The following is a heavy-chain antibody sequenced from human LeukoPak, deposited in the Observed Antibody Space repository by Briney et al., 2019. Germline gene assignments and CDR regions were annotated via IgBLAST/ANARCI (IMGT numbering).Heavy chain of an antibody. CDR1: GFTFSTYS. CDR3: ARDALYCSGGSCYSPLGY. CDR2: ISSSGSTI. J-gene: IGHJ4*02. V-gene: IGHV3-48*04. Sequence: GGSLRLSCAASGFTFSTYSMNWVRQAPGKGLEWVSYISSSGSTIYYADSVKGRFTISRDNARNSLYLQMNSLRAEDTAVYYCARDALYCSGGSCYSPLGYWGQGTLVTVSS. D-gene: IGHD2-15*01.